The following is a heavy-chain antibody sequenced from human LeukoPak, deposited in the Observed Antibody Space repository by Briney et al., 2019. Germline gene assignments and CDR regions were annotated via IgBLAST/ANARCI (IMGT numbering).Heavy chain of an antibody. CDR3: ARGGSYLSAFDI. D-gene: IGHD1-26*01. V-gene: IGHV3-53*01. J-gene: IGHJ3*02. Sequence: GGSLRLSCAASGFTFSSYEMNWVRQAPGKGLEWVSIIYSGGSTFYADSVKGRFTISRDNSKNTLYLQMNSLRAEDTAAYYCARGGSYLSAFDIWSQGTMVTVSS. CDR1: GFTFSSYE. CDR2: IYSGGST.